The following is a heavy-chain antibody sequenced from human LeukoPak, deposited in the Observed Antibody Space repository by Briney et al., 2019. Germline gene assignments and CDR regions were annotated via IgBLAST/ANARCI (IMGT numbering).Heavy chain of an antibody. Sequence: PGGSLRLSCAASGFTFDDYGMSWVRQAPGKGLEWVSGINWNGGSTGYADSVKGRCTISRDNAKNSLYLQMNSLRAEDTALYYCAREGAYYYDSSGSEGAFDIWGQGTMVTVSS. D-gene: IGHD3-22*01. CDR3: AREGAYYYDSSGSEGAFDI. CDR2: INWNGGST. J-gene: IGHJ3*02. V-gene: IGHV3-20*04. CDR1: GFTFDDYG.